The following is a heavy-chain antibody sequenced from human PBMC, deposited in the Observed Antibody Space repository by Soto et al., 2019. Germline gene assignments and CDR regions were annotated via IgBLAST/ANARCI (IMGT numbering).Heavy chain of an antibody. CDR3: TRQCDSGDSV. Sequence: GGSLRLSCVASGFTFSGSTMHWVRQASGKGLEWVGRIRSKANNYATAYGASVKGRFTISRDDSKNTAYLQMSSLKTEDTAVYYCTRQCDSGDSVWGQGMLVTVSS. D-gene: IGHD4-17*01. CDR1: GFTFSGST. J-gene: IGHJ4*02. V-gene: IGHV3-73*01. CDR2: IRSKANNYAT.